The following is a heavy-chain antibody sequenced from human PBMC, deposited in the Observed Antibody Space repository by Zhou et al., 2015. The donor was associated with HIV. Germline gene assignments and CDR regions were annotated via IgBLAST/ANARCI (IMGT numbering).Heavy chain of an antibody. D-gene: IGHD5-24*01. Sequence: QVQLVQSGAEVKKPGSSVKVSCKASGGTFSSYAISWVRQAPGQGLEWMGGIIPIFGTANYAQKFQGRVTITADESTSTAYMELSSLRSEDTAVYYCARAKNGRDGYNLEIPKFTDAFDIWAKGQWSPSLQ. J-gene: IGHJ3*02. CDR2: IIPIFGTA. CDR3: ARAKNGRDGYNLEIPKFTDAFDI. V-gene: IGHV1-69*12. CDR1: GGTFSSYA.